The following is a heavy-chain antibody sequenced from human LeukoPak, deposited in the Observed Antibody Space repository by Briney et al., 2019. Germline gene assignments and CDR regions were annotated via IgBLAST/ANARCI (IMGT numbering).Heavy chain of an antibody. Sequence: SETLSLTCAVYGGSFSGYYWSWIRQPPGKGLEWIGEINHSGSTNYNPSLKSRVTISVDTSKNQFSLKLSSVTAADTAVYYCARDAADSSGYYYPPAKSQNDYWGQGTLVTVSS. CDR2: INHSGST. CDR3: ARDAADSSGYYYPPAKSQNDY. D-gene: IGHD3-22*01. J-gene: IGHJ4*02. V-gene: IGHV4-34*01. CDR1: GGSFSGYY.